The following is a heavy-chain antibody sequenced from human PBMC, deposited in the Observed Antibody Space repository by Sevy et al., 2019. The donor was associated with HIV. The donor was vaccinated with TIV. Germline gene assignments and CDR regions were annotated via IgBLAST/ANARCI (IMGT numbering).Heavy chain of an antibody. CDR3: AKGLGGWFYYFDY. V-gene: IGHV3-9*01. D-gene: IGHD6-19*01. J-gene: IGHJ4*02. CDR2: ISWNSGSI. CDR1: GFTFDDYA. Sequence: GGSLRLSCAASGFTFDDYAVHWVRQAPGKGLEWVSGISWNSGSIGYADSVKGRFTISRDNAKNSLYLQMNSLRAEDTALYYCAKGLGGWFYYFDYWGQGTLVTVSS.